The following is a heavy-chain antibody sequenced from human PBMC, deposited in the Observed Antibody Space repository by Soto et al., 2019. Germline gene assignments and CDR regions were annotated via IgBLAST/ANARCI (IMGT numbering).Heavy chain of an antibody. V-gene: IGHV1-2*02. J-gene: IGHJ4*02. Sequence: ASVKVSCKTSGYTFTGYYIHWMRQAPGQGPEWMGWINPKSGGTNYAQQFQGRVTMTRDTSITTTYMDLTDLSPDDTAVYYCARNSGYNEFWGQGTLVTVSS. CDR3: ARNSGYNEF. D-gene: IGHD5-12*01. CDR2: INPKSGGT. CDR1: GYTFTGYY.